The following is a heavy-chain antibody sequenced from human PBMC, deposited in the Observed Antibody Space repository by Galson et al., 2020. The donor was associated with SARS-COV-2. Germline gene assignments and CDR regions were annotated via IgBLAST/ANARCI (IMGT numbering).Heavy chain of an antibody. CDR1: GFTFSNYA. Sequence: GGSLRLSCAASGFTFSNYAIHWVRQAPGKGLEWVAVISHDGRIEVYADSVKGRFTISSDKSENMVFLQVSSLRTDDTALYYCARDVSGGGCDIWGQGTMVTVSS. CDR3: ARDVSGGGCDI. D-gene: IGHD3-16*01. V-gene: IGHV3-30*04. CDR2: ISHDGRIE. J-gene: IGHJ3*02.